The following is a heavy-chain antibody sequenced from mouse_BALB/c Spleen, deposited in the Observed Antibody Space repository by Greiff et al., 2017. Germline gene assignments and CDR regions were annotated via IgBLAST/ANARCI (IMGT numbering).Heavy chain of an antibody. CDR2: IDPSDSET. CDR3: ARDGYSSY. V-gene: IGHV1-69*02. J-gene: IGHJ2*01. CDR1: GYTFTSYW. D-gene: IGHD2-3*01. Sequence: QVQLKQPGAELVKPGAPVKLSCKASGYTFTSYWMNWVKQRPGRGLEWIGRIDPSDSETHYNQKFKDKATLTVDKSSSTAYIQLSSLTSEDSAVYYCARDGYSSYWGQGTTLTVSS.